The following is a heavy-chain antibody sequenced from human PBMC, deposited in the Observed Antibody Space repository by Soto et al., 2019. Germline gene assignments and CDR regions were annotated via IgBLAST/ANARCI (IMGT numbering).Heavy chain of an antibody. CDR2: IIPIFGTA. D-gene: IGHD5-18*01. V-gene: IGHV1-69*06. Sequence: SVKVSCKASGGTFSSYAISWVRQAPGQGLEWMGGIIPIFGTANYAQKFQGRVTITADKSTSTAYMELSSLRSEDTAVYYCASGDTAMGNPLSYYYGMDVWGQGTTVTVSS. CDR1: GGTFSSYA. CDR3: ASGDTAMGNPLSYYYGMDV. J-gene: IGHJ6*02.